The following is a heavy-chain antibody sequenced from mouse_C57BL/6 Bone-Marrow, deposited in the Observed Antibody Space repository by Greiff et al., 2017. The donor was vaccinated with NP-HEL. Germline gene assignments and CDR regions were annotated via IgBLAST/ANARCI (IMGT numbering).Heavy chain of an antibody. CDR3: AREGGLRRRTYARDY. CDR1: GFTFSDYY. V-gene: IGHV5-16*01. Sequence: EVKLVESEGGLVQPGSSMKLSCTASGFTFSDYYMAWVRQVPEKGLEWVANINYDGSSTYYLDSLKSRFIISRDNAKNILYLQMSSLKSEDTATYYCAREGGLRRRTYARDYWGQGTSVPGSS. CDR2: INYDGSST. J-gene: IGHJ4*01. D-gene: IGHD2-4*01.